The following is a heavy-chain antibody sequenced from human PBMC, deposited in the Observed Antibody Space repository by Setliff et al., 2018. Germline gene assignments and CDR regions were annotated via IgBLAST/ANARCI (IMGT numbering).Heavy chain of an antibody. CDR2: IYYSGST. J-gene: IGHJ4*02. CDR1: GGSISSSSYY. CDR3: ARESRFGYSGYDCAFDY. D-gene: IGHD5-12*01. V-gene: IGHV4-39*02. Sequence: PSETLSLTCTVSGGSISSSSYYWGWIRQPPGKGLEWIGSIYYSGSTYYNPSLKSRVTISVDTSKNQFSLKLSSVTAADTALYYCARESRFGYSGYDCAFDYWGQGMLVTVSS.